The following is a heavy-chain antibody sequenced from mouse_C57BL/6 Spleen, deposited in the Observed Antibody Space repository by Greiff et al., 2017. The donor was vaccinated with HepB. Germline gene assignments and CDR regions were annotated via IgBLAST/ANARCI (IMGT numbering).Heavy chain of an antibody. CDR2: ISGGGGNT. J-gene: IGHJ2*01. V-gene: IGHV5-9*01. CDR3: AREGEGYFDY. CDR1: GFTFSSYT. Sequence: EVQVVESGGGLVKPGGSLKLSCAASGFTFSSYTMSWVRQTPEKRLEWVATISGGGGNTYYPDSVKGRFTISRDNAKNTLYLQMSSLRSEDTALYYCAREGEGYFDYWGQGTTLTVSS.